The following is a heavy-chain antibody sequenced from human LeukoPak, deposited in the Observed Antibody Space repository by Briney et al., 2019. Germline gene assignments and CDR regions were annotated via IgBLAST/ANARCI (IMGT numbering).Heavy chain of an antibody. Sequence: GGSLRLSCAASGFTFSSYAMHWVRQAPGKGLEWVAVILYDGRNKYYADSVKGRFTISKDNSKNRLYLQMNSLRAEDTAVYYCARDNGSGSLYYYYYYYGMDVWGQGTTVTVSS. J-gene: IGHJ6*02. CDR1: GFTFSSYA. D-gene: IGHD3-10*01. CDR3: ARDNGSGSLYYYYYYYGMDV. CDR2: ILYDGRNK. V-gene: IGHV3-30*04.